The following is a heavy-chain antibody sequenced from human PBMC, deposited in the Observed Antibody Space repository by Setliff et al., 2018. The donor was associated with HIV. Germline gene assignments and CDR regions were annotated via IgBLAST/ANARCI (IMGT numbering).Heavy chain of an antibody. CDR3: ARVVPREVAPGGFDI. V-gene: IGHV4-38-2*02. D-gene: IGHD5-12*01. CDR2: IYYSGST. CDR1: GYSVSSGYY. Sequence: SETLSLTCPVSGYSVSSGYYWGWIRQPPGKGLEWIASIYYSGSTYYAPSLKSRVTISVDTSKNQFSLKLTSVTAADTAVYFCARVVPREVAPGGFDIWGQGTMVTVSS. J-gene: IGHJ3*02.